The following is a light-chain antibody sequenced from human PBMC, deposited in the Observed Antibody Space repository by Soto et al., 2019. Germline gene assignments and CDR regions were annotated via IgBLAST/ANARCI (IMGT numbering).Light chain of an antibody. CDR3: QHFGNSLWR. CDR1: QSVASRN. Sequence: EIVLTQSPGTLSLSPGERATLSCRASQSVASRNLAWYQQRSGQAPRLLIYGTSSRAIHTPDRFSGSGSGTDFTLTISDLEPEDLEVYFCQHFGNSLWRFCQGTKANIX. J-gene: IGKJ1*01. CDR2: GTS. V-gene: IGKV3-20*01.